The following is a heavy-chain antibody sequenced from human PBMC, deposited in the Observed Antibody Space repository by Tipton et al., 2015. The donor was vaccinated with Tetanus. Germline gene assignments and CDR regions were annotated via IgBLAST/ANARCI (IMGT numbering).Heavy chain of an antibody. J-gene: IGHJ4*02. CDR3: ARPEDSSGYYPPFDY. D-gene: IGHD3-22*01. CDR1: GYSFTSYW. V-gene: IGHV5-51*01. CDR2: IYPGDSDT. Sequence: QLVQSGAEVKKPGESLKISCKGSGYSFTSYWIGWVRQMPGKGLEWMGIIYPGDSDTRYSPSFQGQVTISADKSISTAYLQWSSLKASDTAMYYCARPEDSSGYYPPFDYWGQGTLVTVSS.